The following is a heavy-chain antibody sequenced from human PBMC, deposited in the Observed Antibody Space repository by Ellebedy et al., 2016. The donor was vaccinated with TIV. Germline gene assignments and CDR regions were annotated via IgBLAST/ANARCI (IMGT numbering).Heavy chain of an antibody. Sequence: GESLKISCAASGFTFSSYSMNWVRQAPGKGLEWVSYISSSSSTIYYADSVKGRFIISRDNAKNSLYLQMNSLRDEDTAVYYCARDLLAGYSYDDAFDIWGQGTMVTVSS. J-gene: IGHJ3*02. CDR1: GFTFSSYS. D-gene: IGHD5-18*01. CDR3: ARDLLAGYSYDDAFDI. CDR2: ISSSSSTI. V-gene: IGHV3-48*02.